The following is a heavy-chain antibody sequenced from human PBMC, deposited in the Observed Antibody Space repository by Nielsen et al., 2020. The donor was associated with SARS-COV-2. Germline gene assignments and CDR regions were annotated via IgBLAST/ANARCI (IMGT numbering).Heavy chain of an antibody. CDR1: GFTFSSYG. CDR2: ISYDGSNK. CDR3: ASDSNSYNYYYYYGMDL. V-gene: IGHV3-30*03. J-gene: IGHJ6*02. Sequence: GESLKISCAASGFTFSSYGMHWVRQAPGKGLEWVAVISYDGSNKYYADSVKGRFTISRDNSKNTLNLQMNSLRAEDTAVYYCASDSNSYNYYYYYGMDLWGQGTTVTVSS. D-gene: IGHD2-2*01.